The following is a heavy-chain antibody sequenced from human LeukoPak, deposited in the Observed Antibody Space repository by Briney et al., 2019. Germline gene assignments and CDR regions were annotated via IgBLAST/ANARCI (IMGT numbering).Heavy chain of an antibody. CDR3: AKDLRRAFDI. Sequence: GGSLRLSCAASGFTFSSYAMHWVRQAPGKGLEYVSAISSNGGSTYYANSVKDRFTISRDNSKNTLYLQMNSLRAEDTAVYYCAKDLRRAFDIWGQGTMVTVSS. J-gene: IGHJ3*02. CDR1: GFTFSSYA. V-gene: IGHV3-64*01. CDR2: ISSNGGST.